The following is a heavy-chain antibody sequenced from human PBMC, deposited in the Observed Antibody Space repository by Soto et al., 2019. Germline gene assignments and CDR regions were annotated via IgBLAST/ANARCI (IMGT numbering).Heavy chain of an antibody. CDR1: GDSVSSNSAA. CDR3: AREDYYESSGGMDV. J-gene: IGHJ6*02. CDR2: TYYRSKWYN. Sequence: SQTLSLTCAISGDSVSSNSAAWSWIRQSPSRGLEWLGRTYYRSKWYNDFAVSLKSRLTINPDTLKNQFSLLLNSVAPEDTAVYYCAREDYYESSGGMDVWGQGTAVTVSS. V-gene: IGHV6-1*01. D-gene: IGHD3-22*01.